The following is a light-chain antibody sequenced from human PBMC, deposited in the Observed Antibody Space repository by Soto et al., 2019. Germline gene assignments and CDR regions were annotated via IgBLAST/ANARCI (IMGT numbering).Light chain of an antibody. Sequence: DIQMTQSPSCLSASVGDRGTITWRASQGISNSLAWYQQKRGKVPKLLIYTASTLQSGVPSRFSGRGFGTDFTLTITSLQPEDVATYYCQKYNSAPLTFGGGTKVEIK. CDR3: QKYNSAPLT. CDR2: TAS. CDR1: QGISNS. V-gene: IGKV1-27*01. J-gene: IGKJ4*01.